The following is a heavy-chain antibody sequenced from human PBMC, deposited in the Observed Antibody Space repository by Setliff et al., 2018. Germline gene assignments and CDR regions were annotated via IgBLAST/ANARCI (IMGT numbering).Heavy chain of an antibody. CDR2: IYYSGST. Sequence: KTSETLSLTCTVSGGSISSSSYYWGWIRQPPGKGLEWIGSIYYSGSTYYNPSLKSRVTISVDTSKNQFSLKLSSVTAADTAVYYCARQRPLQLRPTVVLHWGWFDPWGQGTLVTVSS. V-gene: IGHV4-39*01. CDR3: ARQRPLQLRPTVVLHWGWFDP. D-gene: IGHD2-8*02. CDR1: GGSISSSSYY. J-gene: IGHJ5*02.